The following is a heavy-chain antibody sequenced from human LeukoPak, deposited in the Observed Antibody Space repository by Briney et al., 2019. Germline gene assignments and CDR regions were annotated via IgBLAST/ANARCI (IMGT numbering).Heavy chain of an antibody. CDR3: VKAAAGMMTWFDP. CDR1: GFTFSSYA. D-gene: IGHD6-13*01. CDR2: IMSNGGST. V-gene: IGHV3-64D*09. J-gene: IGHJ5*02. Sequence: GGSLRLSCSASGFTFSSYAMHWVRQAPGKGLEYVSAIMSNGGSTYYADSVKGRFTISRDNSKNTLYLQMSSLRAEDTAVYYCVKAAAGMMTWFDPWGQGTLVTVSS.